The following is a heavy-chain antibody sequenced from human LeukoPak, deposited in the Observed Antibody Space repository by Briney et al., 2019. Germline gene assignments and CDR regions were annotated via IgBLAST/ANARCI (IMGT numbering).Heavy chain of an antibody. CDR3: AREEIRGGENNWFDP. V-gene: IGHV1-8*01. CDR2: MNPNSGNT. J-gene: IGHJ5*02. D-gene: IGHD2-21*01. CDR1: GYTFTSYD. Sequence: VASVKVSCKASGYTFTSYDINWVRQATGQGLEWMGWMNPNSGNTGYAQKFQGRVTMTRDTSISTAYMELSRLRSDDTAVYYCAREEIRGGENNWFDPWGQGTLVTVSS.